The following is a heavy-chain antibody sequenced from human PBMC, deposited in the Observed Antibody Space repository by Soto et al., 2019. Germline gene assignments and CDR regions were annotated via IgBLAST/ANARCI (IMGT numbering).Heavy chain of an antibody. D-gene: IGHD1-20*01. J-gene: IGHJ6*02. Sequence: QVQLQQWGAGLLKPSETLSLTCAVYGGSFSGYYWSWIRLPPGKGLEWIGKIDHSGGTNYNPSLMCRVPSSVDTSKSQFSLQVSSVTASDTALYYCARGNILNDPPYDDYYAMDVWGQGSTVTVSS. CDR3: ARGNILNDPPYDDYYAMDV. V-gene: IGHV4-34*01. CDR2: IDHSGGT. CDR1: GGSFSGYY.